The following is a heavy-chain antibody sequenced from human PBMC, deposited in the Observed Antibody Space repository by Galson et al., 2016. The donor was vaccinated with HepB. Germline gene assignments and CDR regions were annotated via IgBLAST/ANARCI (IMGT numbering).Heavy chain of an antibody. J-gene: IGHJ5*01. D-gene: IGHD3-22*01. CDR3: ARVFYETGGYYYDS. CDR1: GFTFSTYP. CDR2: IDGGGYTT. Sequence: SLRLSCAASGFTFSTYPMHWVRQAPGKGLEYVSAIDGGGYTTYYADSVKGRFTISRDNSESTLYLQMGSLRADDMAVYYCARVFYETGGYYYDSWGQGTLVTVSS. V-gene: IGHV3-64*02.